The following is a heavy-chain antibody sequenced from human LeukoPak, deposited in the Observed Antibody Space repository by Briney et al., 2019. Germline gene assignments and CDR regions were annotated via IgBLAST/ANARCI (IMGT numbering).Heavy chain of an antibody. D-gene: IGHD5-18*01. CDR2: IYYSGST. J-gene: IGHJ4*02. Sequence: SETLSLTCTVSGGSISSYYWSWIRQPPGEGLEWIGYIYYSGSTNYNPSLKSRVTISVDTSKNQFSLKLSSVTAADTAVYYCARQAKYSYGSREAFDYWGQGTLVTVSS. V-gene: IGHV4-59*08. CDR1: GGSISSYY. CDR3: ARQAKYSYGSREAFDY.